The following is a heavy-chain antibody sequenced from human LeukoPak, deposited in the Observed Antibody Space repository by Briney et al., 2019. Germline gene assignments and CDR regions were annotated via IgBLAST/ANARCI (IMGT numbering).Heavy chain of an antibody. Sequence: PSETLSLTCTVSGGSIRRNFWSWIRQPPGKGLEWIGYIFYSGTYNYNPSLKSRVTIAIDTSKNQFSLRLSSVTAADTAVYYCAEGYRDKYYFDSWGQGTLVTVSS. D-gene: IGHD2-15*01. V-gene: IGHV4-59*01. J-gene: IGHJ4*02. CDR3: AEGYRDKYYFDS. CDR2: IFYSGTY. CDR1: GGSIRRNF.